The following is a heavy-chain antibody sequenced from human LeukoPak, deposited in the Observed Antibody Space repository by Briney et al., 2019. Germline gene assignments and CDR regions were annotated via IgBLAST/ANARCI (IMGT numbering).Heavy chain of an antibody. V-gene: IGHV3-53*01. J-gene: IGHJ3*02. CDR1: GFTVSSNY. CDR2: IYSGGST. CDR3: ARGPRGLYGDAFDI. Sequence: GGSLRLSCATSGFTVSSNYMSWVRQAQGKGLEWVSVIYSGGSTYYADSVKGRFTISRDNSKNTLYLQMNSLRAEDTAVYYCARGPRGLYGDAFDIWGQGTMVTVSS. D-gene: IGHD4-17*01.